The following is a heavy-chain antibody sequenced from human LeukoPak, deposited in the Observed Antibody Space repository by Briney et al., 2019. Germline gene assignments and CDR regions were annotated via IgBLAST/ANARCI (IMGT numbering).Heavy chain of an antibody. V-gene: IGHV3-30-3*01. CDR1: GFTFSSYA. Sequence: PGGSLRLSCAASGFTFSSYAMHWVRQAPGKGLEWVAVISYDGSNKYYADSVKGRFTISRDNSKNTLYLQMNSLRVEDTALYYCARDGRDCSSTTCWEQQLFPDLVDHFDSWGQGTLVTVSS. CDR2: ISYDGSNK. CDR3: ARDGRDCSSTTCWEQQLFPDLVDHFDS. D-gene: IGHD2-2*01. J-gene: IGHJ4*02.